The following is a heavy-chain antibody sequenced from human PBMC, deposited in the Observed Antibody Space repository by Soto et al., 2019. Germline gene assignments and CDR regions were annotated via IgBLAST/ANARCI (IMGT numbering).Heavy chain of an antibody. Sequence: PGESLKISCKGSGYSFTSYWFGWVRQMPGTGLEWMAIIYPGDSDIRYNPSFQGQVTISADKSISTAYLQWSSLKASDTAMYYCARQPSNGQWYVWGQGTTVTVSS. J-gene: IGHJ6*02. D-gene: IGHD6-19*01. CDR3: ARQPSNGQWYV. CDR2: IYPGDSDI. CDR1: GYSFTSYW. V-gene: IGHV5-51*01.